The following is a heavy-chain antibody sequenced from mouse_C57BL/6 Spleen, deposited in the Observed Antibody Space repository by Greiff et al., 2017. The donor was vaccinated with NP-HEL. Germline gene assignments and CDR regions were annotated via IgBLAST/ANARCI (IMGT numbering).Heavy chain of an antibody. V-gene: IGHV1-82*01. CDR2: IYPGDGDT. CDR1: GYAFSSSW. J-gene: IGHJ4*01. D-gene: IGHD1-1*01. Sequence: VQLQESGPELVKPGASVKISCKASGYAFSSSWMNWVKQRPGKGLEWIGRIYPGDGDTNYNGKFKGKATLTADKSSSTAYMQLSSLTSEDSAVYFCARRNYGIAMDYWGQGTSVTVSS. CDR3: ARRNYGIAMDY.